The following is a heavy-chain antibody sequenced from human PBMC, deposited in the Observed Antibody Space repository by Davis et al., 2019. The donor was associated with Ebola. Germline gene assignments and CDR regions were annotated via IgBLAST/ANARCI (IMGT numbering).Heavy chain of an antibody. D-gene: IGHD2-8*01. CDR1: GFTFSGSA. CDR3: TRYCTNGVNYYYMDV. Sequence: PGGSLRLSCAASGFTFSGSAMHWVRQASGKGLEWVGRIRSKANSYATAYAASVKGRFTISRDDSKNTAYLQMNSLKTEDTAVYYCTRYCTNGVNYYYMDVWGKGTTVTVSS. V-gene: IGHV3-73*01. J-gene: IGHJ6*03. CDR2: IRSKANSYAT.